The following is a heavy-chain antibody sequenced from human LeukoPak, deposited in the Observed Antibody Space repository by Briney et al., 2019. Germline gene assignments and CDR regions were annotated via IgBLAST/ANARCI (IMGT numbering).Heavy chain of an antibody. CDR3: ARGGYCSSTSCYYYYYGMDV. J-gene: IGHJ6*02. Sequence: PGGSLRLSCAASGFTFSSYWMSWVRQAPGKGLEWVANIKQDGSEEYYVDSVKGRFTISRDNAKNSLYLQMNSLRAEDTAVYYCARGGYCSSTSCYYYYYGMDVWGQGTTVTVSS. CDR1: GFTFSSYW. V-gene: IGHV3-7*01. D-gene: IGHD2-2*01. CDR2: IKQDGSEE.